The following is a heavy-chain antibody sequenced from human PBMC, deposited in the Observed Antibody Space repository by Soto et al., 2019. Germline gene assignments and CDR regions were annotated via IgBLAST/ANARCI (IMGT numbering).Heavy chain of an antibody. Sequence: GGSLRLSCAASGFTFSSYAMSWVRQAPGKGLEWVSAISGSGGSTYYADSVKGRFTISRDNSKNTLYLQMNSLRAEDTAVYYCAKARTSFTVGRYYYDSSGYYYDYWGQATLVTVSS. CDR2: ISGSGGST. V-gene: IGHV3-23*01. D-gene: IGHD3-22*01. J-gene: IGHJ4*02. CDR1: GFTFSSYA. CDR3: AKARTSFTVGRYYYDSSGYYYDY.